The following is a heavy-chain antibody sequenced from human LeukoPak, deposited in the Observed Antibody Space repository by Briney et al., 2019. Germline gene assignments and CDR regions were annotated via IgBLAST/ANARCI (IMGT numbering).Heavy chain of an antibody. CDR3: ARDPPHGMDV. Sequence: GGSLRLSCAASGFTFANYNFNWVRQAPGKGLEWVSYISSTSSTIYYADSMKGRFTISRDNAKNSLYLQMSSLRAEDTAVYYCARDPPHGMDVWSQGTTVTVSS. J-gene: IGHJ6*02. V-gene: IGHV3-48*01. CDR2: ISSTSSTI. CDR1: GFTFANYN.